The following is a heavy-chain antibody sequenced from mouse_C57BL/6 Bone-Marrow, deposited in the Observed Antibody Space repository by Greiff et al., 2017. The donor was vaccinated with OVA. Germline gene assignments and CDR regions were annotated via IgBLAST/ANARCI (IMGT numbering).Heavy chain of an antibody. CDR3: AREGVYYGSSYLYYFDY. CDR1: GYSITSGYY. Sequence: EVQLVESGPGLVKPSQSLSLTCSVTGYSITSGYYWNWIRQFPGNKLEWMGYISYDGSNNYNPSLKNRISITRDTSKNQFFLKLNSVTTEDTATYYCAREGVYYGSSYLYYFDYWGQGTTLTVSS. J-gene: IGHJ2*01. D-gene: IGHD1-1*01. V-gene: IGHV3-6*01. CDR2: ISYDGSN.